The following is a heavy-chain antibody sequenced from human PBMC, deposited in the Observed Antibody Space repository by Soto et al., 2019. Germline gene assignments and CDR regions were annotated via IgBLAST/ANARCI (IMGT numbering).Heavy chain of an antibody. J-gene: IGHJ4*02. CDR1: GFTFGDYA. D-gene: IGHD6-19*01. Sequence: GGSLRLSCTASGFTFGDYAMSWFRQAPGKGLEWVGFIRSKAYGGTTEYAASVKGRFTISRDDSKSIAYLQMNSLKTEDTAVYYCTRANSLQWLLPEDYWGQGTLVTVSS. CDR2: IRSKAYGGTT. CDR3: TRANSLQWLLPEDY. V-gene: IGHV3-49*03.